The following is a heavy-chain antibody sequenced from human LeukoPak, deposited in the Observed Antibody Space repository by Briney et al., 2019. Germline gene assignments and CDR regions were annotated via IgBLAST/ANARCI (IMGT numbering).Heavy chain of an antibody. Sequence: ASVKVSCKASGYTFTNYFMHWVRQAPGQGLEWMGIINPITGTTTYAQKIQGRVTMTRDTSTGTVYMELSSLRSEDTAVYYCAREERLIAATGRGAFDYWGQGTLVTVSS. CDR1: GYTFTNYF. D-gene: IGHD6-13*01. CDR3: AREERLIAATGRGAFDY. J-gene: IGHJ4*02. V-gene: IGHV1-46*01. CDR2: INPITGTT.